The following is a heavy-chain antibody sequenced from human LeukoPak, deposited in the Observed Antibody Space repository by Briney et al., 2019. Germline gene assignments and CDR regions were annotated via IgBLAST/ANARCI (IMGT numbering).Heavy chain of an antibody. D-gene: IGHD3-10*01. V-gene: IGHV4-31*03. CDR1: GGSISSGGYY. Sequence: PSQTLSLTCTVSGGSISSGGYYWSWIRQHPGKGLEWIGYIYYSGSTYYNPSLKSRVTISVDTSKNQFSLKLSSVTDADTAVYYCARGAIWFGELSNFDYRGQGTLVTVSS. CDR2: IYYSGST. J-gene: IGHJ4*02. CDR3: ARGAIWFGELSNFDY.